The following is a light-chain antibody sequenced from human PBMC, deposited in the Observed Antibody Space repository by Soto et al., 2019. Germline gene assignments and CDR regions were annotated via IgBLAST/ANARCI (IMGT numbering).Light chain of an antibody. CDR2: GAS. J-gene: IGKJ2*01. V-gene: IGKV3-20*01. Sequence: EIVLTQSPGTLSLSPGERATLSCRASKSVSSSCLVWYQQKPGQAPRLVIYGASNRASGIPDRFSGSGSGTDFTLTISRLEPEDFAVYYCQQCGSSPRTFGQGTKLEIK. CDR1: KSVSSSC. CDR3: QQCGSSPRT.